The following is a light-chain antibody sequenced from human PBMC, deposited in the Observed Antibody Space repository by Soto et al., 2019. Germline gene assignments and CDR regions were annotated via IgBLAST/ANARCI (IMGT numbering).Light chain of an antibody. Sequence: QSALTQPPSASGSPGQSVTISCTGTSSDVGGYNYVSWYQQHPGKAPKLMIYEVSKRPSGVPDRFSGSKSGNTASLTVSGLQAEEEADYYCSSYAGGVVFGGGTKLTVL. V-gene: IGLV2-8*01. CDR3: SSYAGGVV. CDR1: SSDVGGYNY. CDR2: EVS. J-gene: IGLJ2*01.